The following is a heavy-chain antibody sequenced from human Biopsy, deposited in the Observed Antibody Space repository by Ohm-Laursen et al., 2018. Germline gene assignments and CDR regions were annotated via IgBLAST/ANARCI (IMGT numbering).Heavy chain of an antibody. D-gene: IGHD2-15*01. CDR3: GNEVHGRDY. J-gene: IGHJ4*02. CDR1: GKTFSDYQ. V-gene: IGHV4-34*08. Sequence: SETLSLTYPVFGKTFSDYQWSWIRQPPGKGLEWIGQINQAGTTNYNPSLKSRVSISADASKYEFSLRLTSVTAADTAVYLCGNEVHGRDYWGLGAQVTVSS. CDR2: INQAGTT.